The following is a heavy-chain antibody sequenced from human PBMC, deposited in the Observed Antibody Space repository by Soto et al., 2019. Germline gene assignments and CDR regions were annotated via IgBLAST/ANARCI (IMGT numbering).Heavy chain of an antibody. CDR2: IYYSGST. Sequence: SETLSLTCTVSGGSISSSSYYWGWIRQPPGKGLEWIGSIYYSGSTYYNPSLKSRVTISVDTSKNQFSLKLSSVTAADTAVYYCARTGWTTIFGVVIDNWFDPWGQGTLVTVS. D-gene: IGHD3-3*01. V-gene: IGHV4-39*01. CDR3: ARTGWTTIFGVVIDNWFDP. J-gene: IGHJ5*02. CDR1: GGSISSSSYY.